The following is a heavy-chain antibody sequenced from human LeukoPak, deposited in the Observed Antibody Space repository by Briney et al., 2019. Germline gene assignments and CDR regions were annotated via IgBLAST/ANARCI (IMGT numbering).Heavy chain of an antibody. CDR1: GFTVSSNY. D-gene: IGHD6-13*01. CDR3: ARDVDSITWTFEFDY. Sequence: GGSLRLSCAASGFTVSSNYMSWVRQAPGKGLEWVSVIYTDGSTYYSDSLKGRFTISRDNSKNTLDLQMNSLRAEDTAVYYCARDVDSITWTFEFDYWGQGTLVTVSS. CDR2: IYTDGST. J-gene: IGHJ4*02. V-gene: IGHV3-66*01.